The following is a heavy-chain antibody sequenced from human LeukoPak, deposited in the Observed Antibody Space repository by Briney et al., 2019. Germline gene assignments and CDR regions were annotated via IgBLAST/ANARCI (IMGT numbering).Heavy chain of an antibody. J-gene: IGHJ4*02. V-gene: IGHV3-7*01. Sequence: GGSLRLSCAASGFTFSHYWMSWVRQAPGKGLEWVANIKEDGSEKFYVDSVKGRFTISRDDAKNSLYLQMTGLRAEDTAVYYCVTVGGTTQFGYWGQGALVTVSS. CDR2: IKEDGSEK. D-gene: IGHD3-16*01. CDR1: GFTFSHYW. CDR3: VTVGGTTQFGY.